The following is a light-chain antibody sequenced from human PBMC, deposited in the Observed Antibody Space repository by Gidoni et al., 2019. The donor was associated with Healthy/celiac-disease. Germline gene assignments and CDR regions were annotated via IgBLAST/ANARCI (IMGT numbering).Light chain of an antibody. CDR3: QQLSSSPLT. CDR1: QGSSSY. V-gene: IGKV1-9*01. Sequence: DIQLTPSPSFLSASVGDRVTITCRASQGSSSYLAWYQQKPGKAPKLLIYAASTLQGGVPSRFSGSGSGTEFTLTISSLQPEDLATYSCQQLSSSPLTFGHGTKVDIK. CDR2: AAS. J-gene: IGKJ3*01.